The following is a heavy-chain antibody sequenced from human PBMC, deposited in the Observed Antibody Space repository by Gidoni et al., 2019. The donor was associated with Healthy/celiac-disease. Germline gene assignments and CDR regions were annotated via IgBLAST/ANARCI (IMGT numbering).Heavy chain of an antibody. Sequence: QLQLQESGPGLVKPSETLSLTCPVSGGSISSSSYYWGWIRQPPGKGLAWIGSSYYSGSTYSDPSLKSRVTISVDTSKNQFSLKLSSVTAADTAVYYCASSHDYVDILDYWGQGTLVTVSS. CDR3: ASSHDYVDILDY. CDR2: SYYSGST. D-gene: IGHD4-17*01. V-gene: IGHV4-39*01. J-gene: IGHJ4*02. CDR1: GGSISSSSYY.